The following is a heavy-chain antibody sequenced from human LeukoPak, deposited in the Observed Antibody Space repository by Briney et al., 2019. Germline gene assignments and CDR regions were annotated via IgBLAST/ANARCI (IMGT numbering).Heavy chain of an antibody. Sequence: SETLSLTCTVSGGFISSSSYYWGWIRQPPGKGLEWIGSIYYSGSTYYNPSLKSRVTISVDTSKNQFSLKRGSVTAADTAVSLCASPGTEGEHYFDYWGQGTLVTVYS. D-gene: IGHD3-16*01. CDR3: ASPGTEGEHYFDY. V-gene: IGHV4-39*01. J-gene: IGHJ4*02. CDR1: GGFISSSSYY. CDR2: IYYSGST.